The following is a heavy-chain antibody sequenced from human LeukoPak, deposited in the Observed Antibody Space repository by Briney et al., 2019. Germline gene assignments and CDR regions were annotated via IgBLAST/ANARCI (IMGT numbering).Heavy chain of an antibody. V-gene: IGHV4-59*08. CDR3: ARHPEYPWEGCFDY. Sequence: PSETLSLTCTVSGGSISSYYWTWMRQPPGKGLEWIGTISYSGSTSHNPSLKSRVTISVDTSKNQFSLKLSSVTAADTAVYYCARHPEYPWEGCFDYWGQGTLVTVSS. D-gene: IGHD2/OR15-2a*01. CDR1: GGSISSYY. J-gene: IGHJ4*02. CDR2: ISYSGST.